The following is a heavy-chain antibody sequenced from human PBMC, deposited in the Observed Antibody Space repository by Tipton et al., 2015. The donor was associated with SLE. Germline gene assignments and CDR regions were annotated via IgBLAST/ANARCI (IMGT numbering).Heavy chain of an antibody. J-gene: IGHJ4*02. CDR1: GGSISSYY. CDR2: IYYSGSA. CDR3: ARADGQLAEYYFVY. Sequence: TLSLTCTVSGGSISSYYWSWIRQPPGKGLEWIGYIYYSGSANYNPSLKSRVTISVDTSKNQFSLKLSSVTAADTAVYYCARADGQLAEYYFVYWGQGTLVTVSS. V-gene: IGHV4-59*01. D-gene: IGHD6-6*01.